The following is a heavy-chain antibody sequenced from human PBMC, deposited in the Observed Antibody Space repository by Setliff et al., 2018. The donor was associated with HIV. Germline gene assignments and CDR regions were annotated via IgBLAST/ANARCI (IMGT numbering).Heavy chain of an antibody. V-gene: IGHV4-34*12. CDR1: GGSLRNYY. D-gene: IGHD6-13*01. CDR2: LFHSGNT. CDR3: ARHPGSTSNWYKGAFDF. J-gene: IGHJ3*01. Sequence: SETLSLTCAVYGGSLRNYYWSWIRQPPGKGLEWIGSLFHSGNTYYTPSVKSRVIISVDTSKNQFSLKVKSVTAADTAMYYCARHPGSTSNWYKGAFDFWGQGRMVTVS.